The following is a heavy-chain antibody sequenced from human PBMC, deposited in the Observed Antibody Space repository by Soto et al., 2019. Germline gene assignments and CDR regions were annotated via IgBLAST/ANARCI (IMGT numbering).Heavy chain of an antibody. CDR1: GFPFSSYG. CDR2: ISYDGSNK. Sequence: GGSLRLSCAASGFPFSSYGMHWVRQAPGKGLEWVAVISYDGSNKYYADSVKGRFTISRDNSKNTLYLQVNSLRAEDTAVYYCAKIRGYDLGSNTFQHWGQGTLVTVSS. J-gene: IGHJ1*01. D-gene: IGHD5-12*01. V-gene: IGHV3-30*18. CDR3: AKIRGYDLGSNTFQH.